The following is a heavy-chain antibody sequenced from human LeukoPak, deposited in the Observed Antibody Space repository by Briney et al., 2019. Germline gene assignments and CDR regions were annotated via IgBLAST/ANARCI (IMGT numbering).Heavy chain of an antibody. CDR3: AKLSTMVRGVIPLFDY. CDR1: GFTFSSYA. D-gene: IGHD3-10*01. J-gene: IGHJ4*02. V-gene: IGHV3-23*01. CDR2: ISGSGGST. Sequence: GGSLRLSCAASGFTFSSYAMSWVRQAPGKGLEWVSAISGSGGSTYYADSVKGRFTISRDNSKNTLYLQMNSLRAEDTAVYYCAKLSTMVRGVIPLFDYWGQETLVTVSS.